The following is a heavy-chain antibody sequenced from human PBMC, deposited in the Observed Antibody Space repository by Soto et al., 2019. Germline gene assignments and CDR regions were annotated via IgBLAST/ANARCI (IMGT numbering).Heavy chain of an antibody. CDR3: ARESRSWYGSIWDY. CDR2: INHSGST. V-gene: IGHV4-34*01. CDR1: GGSFSGYY. D-gene: IGHD6-13*01. J-gene: IGHJ4*02. Sequence: SEALSLTCAVYGGSFSGYYWTWIRQPPGTGLEWIGEINHSGSTNYNPSLKSRVTISVDTSKNQFSLKLSSVTAADTAVYYCARESRSWYGSIWDYWGQGTLVTVS.